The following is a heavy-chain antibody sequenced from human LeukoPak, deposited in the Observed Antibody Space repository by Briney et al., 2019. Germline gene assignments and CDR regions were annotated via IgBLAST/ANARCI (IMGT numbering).Heavy chain of an antibody. Sequence: SQTLSLTCTVSGGSISSGGYYWSWIRQPAGKGLEWIGRMYTSGTTNYNPSLKSRVTISVDTSKNQFSLKLSSVTAADTAVYYCARPYSSSWYAFDPWGQGTLVTVSS. D-gene: IGHD6-13*01. J-gene: IGHJ5*02. V-gene: IGHV4-61*02. CDR1: GGSISSGGYY. CDR3: ARPYSSSWYAFDP. CDR2: MYTSGTT.